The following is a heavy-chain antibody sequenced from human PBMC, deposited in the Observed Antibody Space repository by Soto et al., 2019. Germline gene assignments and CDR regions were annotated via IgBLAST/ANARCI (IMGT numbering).Heavy chain of an antibody. D-gene: IGHD3-3*01. CDR2: ISAYNGYT. J-gene: IGHJ6*02. CDR1: GYTFTTFG. CDR3: ARDPTIFGVVQNYGMDV. V-gene: IGHV1-18*01. Sequence: QVQLVQSGAEVKKPGASVKVSCKASGYTFTTFGISWVRQAPGQGLEWMGWISAYNGYTNYAQKLQGRVTMTTDTPTSTDYMELRSLRSDDTAVYYCARDPTIFGVVQNYGMDVWGQGTTVTVSS.